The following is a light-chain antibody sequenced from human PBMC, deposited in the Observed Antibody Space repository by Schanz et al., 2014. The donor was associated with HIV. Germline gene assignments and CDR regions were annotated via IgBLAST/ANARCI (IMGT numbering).Light chain of an antibody. Sequence: EIVMTQSPGTLSVSPGERATLSCRASQTVSNNLAWYQQKPGQAPRLLIYATSFRAVGIPDRFSGSGSETDFTLTISGLEPEDFAVYYCQHYGDSRGTFGGGTEVDIK. CDR3: QHYGDSRGT. CDR1: QTVSNN. J-gene: IGKJ4*01. CDR2: ATS. V-gene: IGKV3-20*01.